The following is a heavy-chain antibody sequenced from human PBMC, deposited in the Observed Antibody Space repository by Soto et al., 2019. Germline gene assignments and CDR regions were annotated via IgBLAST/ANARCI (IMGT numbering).Heavy chain of an antibody. J-gene: IGHJ2*01. CDR1: GFSLSTSGVG. Sequence: QITLKESGPTLVKPTQTLTLTCTFSGFSLSTSGVGVGWIRQPPGKALEWLAFIYWDDDKRYSPSLKSRLTITKDTSKNQVVLTMTNMDPVDTATYYCAPLLRYGYPYWYFYLWGRGTLVTVSS. CDR2: IYWDDDK. CDR3: APLLRYGYPYWYFYL. D-gene: IGHD5-12*01. V-gene: IGHV2-5*02.